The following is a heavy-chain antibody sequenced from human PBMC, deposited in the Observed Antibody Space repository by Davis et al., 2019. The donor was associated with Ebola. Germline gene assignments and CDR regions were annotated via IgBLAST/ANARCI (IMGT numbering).Heavy chain of an antibody. CDR1: GFTVSSNY. CDR3: ARVIHGRVQWLYYHYGMDV. D-gene: IGHD6-19*01. Sequence: GGSLRLSCAASGFTVSSNYMSWVCQAPGKGLDWVSVIYSGGSTYYADSVKGRFTISRHNSKNSLFLQMNGLRAEDTAVYYCARVIHGRVQWLYYHYGMDVWGQGTTVTVSS. J-gene: IGHJ6*02. V-gene: IGHV3-53*01. CDR2: IYSGGST.